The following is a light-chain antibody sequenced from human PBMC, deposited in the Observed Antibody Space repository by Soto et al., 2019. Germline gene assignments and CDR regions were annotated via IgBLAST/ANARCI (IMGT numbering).Light chain of an antibody. CDR1: SGSIASNY. CDR3: QSYDSSCGV. V-gene: IGLV6-57*03. J-gene: IGLJ2*01. Sequence: NFMLTQPRSLSESPGKTVTISCTRSSGSIASNYVQWDQQRPGSAPTTVISGDDQRPSGVPDRFSASIDSSSNSASLTISGLKTEDEADYYCQSYDSSCGVFGGGTKLTVL. CDR2: GDD.